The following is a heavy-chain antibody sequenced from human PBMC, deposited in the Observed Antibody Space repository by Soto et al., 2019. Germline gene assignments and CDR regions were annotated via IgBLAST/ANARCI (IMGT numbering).Heavy chain of an antibody. J-gene: IGHJ3*02. V-gene: IGHV4-59*08. Sequence: SATLSLTCTVSGGSISSYYWSWIRQPPGKGLEWIGYIYYSGSTNYNPSLKSRVTISVDTSKNQFSLKLSSVTAADTAVYYCARRGGKGYCSGGSCYEYAFDIWGQGTMVTVSS. D-gene: IGHD2-15*01. CDR2: IYYSGST. CDR1: GGSISSYY. CDR3: ARRGGKGYCSGGSCYEYAFDI.